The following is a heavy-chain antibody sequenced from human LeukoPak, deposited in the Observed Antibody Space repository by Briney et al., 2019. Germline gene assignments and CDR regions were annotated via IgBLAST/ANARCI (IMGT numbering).Heavy chain of an antibody. CDR1: GYTFTSFG. CDR3: ARGPSSSSAFDP. CDR2: ISAYNGDT. V-gene: IGHV1-18*01. D-gene: IGHD6-6*01. J-gene: IGHJ5*02. Sequence: ASVKVSCKTSGYTFTSFGISWVRQAPGQGLKWMGWISAYNGDTNYAQMIQGRVTMTTDTSTSTAYMELRSLRSDDTAVYYRARGPSSSSAFDPWGQGTLVTVSS.